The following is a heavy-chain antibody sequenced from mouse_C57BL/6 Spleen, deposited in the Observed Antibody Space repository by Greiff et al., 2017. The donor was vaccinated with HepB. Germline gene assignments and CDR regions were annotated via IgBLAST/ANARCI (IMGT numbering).Heavy chain of an antibody. CDR2: ISDGGSYT. CDR3: AREVYGSSSWFAY. J-gene: IGHJ3*01. V-gene: IGHV5-4*01. CDR1: GFTFSSYA. Sequence: EVHLVESGGGLVKPGGSLKLSCAASGFTFSSYAMSWVRQTPEKRLEWVATISDGGSYTYYPDNVKGRFTISRDNAKNNLYLQMSHLKSEDTAMYYCAREVYGSSSWFAYWGQGTLVTVSA. D-gene: IGHD1-1*01.